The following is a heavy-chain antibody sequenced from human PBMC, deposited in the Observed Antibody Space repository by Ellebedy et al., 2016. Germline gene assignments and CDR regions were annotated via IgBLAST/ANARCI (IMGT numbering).Heavy chain of an antibody. CDR2: IFSNGEK. CDR1: GFSLSNGRMD. D-gene: IGHD6-25*01. V-gene: IGHV2-26*01. Sequence: SGPTLVXPTETLTLTCTVSGFSLSNGRMDVSWIRQPPGKALEWLAHIFSNGEKSYNTSLKSRLTITKDTSKNQVVLTMTNMDPVDTATYYCAHRRLEAAVNWGQGTLVTVSS. J-gene: IGHJ4*02. CDR3: AHRRLEAAVN.